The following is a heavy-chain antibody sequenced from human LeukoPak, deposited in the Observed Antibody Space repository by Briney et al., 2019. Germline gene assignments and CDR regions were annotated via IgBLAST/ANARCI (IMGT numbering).Heavy chain of an antibody. J-gene: IGHJ4*02. Sequence: GSLRLSCXASGFTFSSYSMNWVRQAPGKGLEWVSYISSSSSTIYYADSVKGRFTISRDNAKNSLYLQMNSLRAEDTAVYYCASHTRYYYDSSGDYWGQGTLVTVSS. CDR2: ISSSSSTI. D-gene: IGHD3-22*01. CDR3: ASHTRYYYDSSGDY. CDR1: GFTFSSYS. V-gene: IGHV3-48*01.